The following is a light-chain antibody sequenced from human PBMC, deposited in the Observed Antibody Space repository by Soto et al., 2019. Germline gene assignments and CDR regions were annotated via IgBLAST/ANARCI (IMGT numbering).Light chain of an antibody. CDR1: QGIGNA. CDR2: GAS. J-gene: IGKJ1*01. CDR3: LQDINYPWT. Sequence: AIQMTQSPSSLSASLGDGVTISCRASQGIGNALGCYQQKPGKPPKVLIYGASNLQSGVPPRFSGSGSGTDFTLAISSLQPEDSATYYCLQDINYPWTFGQGTKVDIK. V-gene: IGKV1-6*01.